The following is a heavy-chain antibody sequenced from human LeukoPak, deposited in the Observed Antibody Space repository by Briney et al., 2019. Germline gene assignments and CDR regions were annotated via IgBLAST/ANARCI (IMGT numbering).Heavy chain of an antibody. D-gene: IGHD6-19*01. CDR1: GYTFTGYY. Sequence: ASVKVSCKASGYTFTGYYMHWVRQAPGQGLEWMGWINPNSGGTNYTQKFQGRVTMTRDTSISTAYMELSRLRSDDTAVYYCARDTVAGPFYYFDYWGQGTLVTVSS. V-gene: IGHV1-2*02. CDR2: INPNSGGT. J-gene: IGHJ4*02. CDR3: ARDTVAGPFYYFDY.